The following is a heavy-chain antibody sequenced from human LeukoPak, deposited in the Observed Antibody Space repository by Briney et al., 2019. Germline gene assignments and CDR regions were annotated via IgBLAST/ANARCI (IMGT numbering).Heavy chain of an antibody. V-gene: IGHV3-30-3*01. CDR1: GFTFSSYW. CDR2: ISYDGSNK. J-gene: IGHJ4*02. Sequence: GGSLRLSCAASGFTFSSYWMHWVRQAPGKGLEWVAVISYDGSNKYYADSVKGRFTISRDNSKNTLYLQMNSLRAEDTAVYYCARGVRYYGSGSLDYWGQGTLVTVSS. D-gene: IGHD3-10*01. CDR3: ARGVRYYGSGSLDY.